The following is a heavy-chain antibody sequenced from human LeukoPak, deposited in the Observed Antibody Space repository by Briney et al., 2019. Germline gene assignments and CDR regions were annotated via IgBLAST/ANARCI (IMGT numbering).Heavy chain of an antibody. CDR3: ARGDLYGDYAAITFDI. J-gene: IGHJ3*02. Sequence: PGGSLRLSCAASGFTFSSYWMHWVRQAPGKGLEWVSGINWNGGSTGYADSVKGRFTISRDNAKNSLYLQMNSLRAEDTALYHCARGDLYGDYAAITFDIWGQGTMVTVSS. V-gene: IGHV3-20*01. CDR1: GFTFSSYW. CDR2: INWNGGST. D-gene: IGHD4-17*01.